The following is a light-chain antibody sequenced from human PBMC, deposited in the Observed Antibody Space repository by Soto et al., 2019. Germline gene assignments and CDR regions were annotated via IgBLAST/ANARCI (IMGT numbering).Light chain of an antibody. CDR2: DVS. CDR3: QEYNSYTGT. Sequence: IVLTQSPATLSLSPVERAKLSCRASQNISNYVIWYQPKPGQAPRLVIYDVSNRAAGIPARFSGSGSGTDFTLTISSLQPDDFGTYYCQEYNSYTGTCGPGTKGDIK. J-gene: IGKJ1*01. V-gene: IGKV3-11*01. CDR1: QNISNY.